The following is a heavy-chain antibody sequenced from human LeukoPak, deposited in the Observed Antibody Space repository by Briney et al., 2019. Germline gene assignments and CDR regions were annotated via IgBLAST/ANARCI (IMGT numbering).Heavy chain of an antibody. J-gene: IGHJ6*03. V-gene: IGHV4-4*07. CDR2: IYTSGST. CDR3: ARDLAVLWSGYYYMDV. Sequence: SETLSLTCTVSGGSISSYYWSWIRQPAGKGLEWIGRIYTSGSTNYNPSLKSRVTMSVDTSKNQFSLKLSSVTAADTAVYYCARDLAVLWSGYYYMDVWGKGTTVTVSS. CDR1: GGSISSYY. D-gene: IGHD3-3*01.